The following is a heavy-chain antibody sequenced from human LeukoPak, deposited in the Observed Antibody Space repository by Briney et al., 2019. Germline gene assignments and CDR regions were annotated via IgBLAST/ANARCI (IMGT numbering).Heavy chain of an antibody. CDR1: GGSISSGDYY. Sequence: SETLSLTCTVSGGSISSGDYYWSWIRQPPGKGLEWIGYIYYSGSTYYNPSLKSRVTISVDTSKNQFSLKLSSVTAADTAVYYCARRGSDTAMVWLVDAFDIWGQGTMVTVSS. J-gene: IGHJ3*02. D-gene: IGHD5-18*01. CDR2: IYYSGST. CDR3: ARRGSDTAMVWLVDAFDI. V-gene: IGHV4-30-4*08.